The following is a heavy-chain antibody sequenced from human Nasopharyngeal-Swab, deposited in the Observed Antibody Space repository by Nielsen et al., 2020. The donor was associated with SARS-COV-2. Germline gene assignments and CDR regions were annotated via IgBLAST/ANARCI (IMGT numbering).Heavy chain of an antibody. J-gene: IGHJ4*02. CDR1: GFTFSSYG. D-gene: IGHD2-2*03. CDR2: ISGSGGST. CDR3: AMAMDFALDY. V-gene: IGHV3-23*01. Sequence: GESLKISCAASGFTFSSYGMHWVRQAPGKGLEWVSAISGSGGSTYYADSVKGRFTISRDNSKNTLYLQMNSLRAEDTAVYYCAMAMDFALDYWGQGTLVTVSP.